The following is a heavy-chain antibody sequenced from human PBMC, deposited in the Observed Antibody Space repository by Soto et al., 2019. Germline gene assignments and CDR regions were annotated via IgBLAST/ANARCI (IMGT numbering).Heavy chain of an antibody. CDR2: ISSSSSYI. CDR1: GFTFSSYS. V-gene: IGHV3-21*01. J-gene: IGHJ2*01. Sequence: GGSLRLSFAASGFTFSSYSMDWVRQATGKGLEWVSSISSSSSYIYYADSVKGRFTISRDNAKNSLYLQMNSLRAEDTAVYYCARARGAARRDWYFDLWGRGTLVTVSS. CDR3: ARARGAARRDWYFDL. D-gene: IGHD6-6*01.